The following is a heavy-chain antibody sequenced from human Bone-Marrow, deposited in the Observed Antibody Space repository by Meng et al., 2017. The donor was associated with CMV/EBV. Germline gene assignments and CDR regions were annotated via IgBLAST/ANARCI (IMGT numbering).Heavy chain of an antibody. D-gene: IGHD6-13*01. CDR2: IYYSGRT. J-gene: IGHJ4*02. Sequence: SRYYWGWIRQPPGKGLEWIGSIYYSGRTYSNPSLKSRVTISVDTSKNQFSLKLSSVTAADTAVYYCARVFFSAAPATYSSSWYFFDYWGQGTLVTVSS. V-gene: IGHV4-39*01. CDR1: SRYY. CDR3: ARVFFSAAPATYSSSWYFFDY.